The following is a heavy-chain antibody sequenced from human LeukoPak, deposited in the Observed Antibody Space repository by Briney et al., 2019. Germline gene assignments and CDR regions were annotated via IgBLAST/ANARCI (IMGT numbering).Heavy chain of an antibody. CDR1: GFTFSSYA. CDR2: ISSNGGST. Sequence: QPGGSLRLSCAASGFTFSSYAMHWVRQAPGKGLEYVSAISSNGGSTYYANSVKGRFTISRDNSKNTLYLQMGSLRAEDMAVYYCARVIDSRGEDAFDIWGQGTMVTVSS. D-gene: IGHD6-19*01. J-gene: IGHJ3*02. CDR3: ARVIDSRGEDAFDI. V-gene: IGHV3-64*01.